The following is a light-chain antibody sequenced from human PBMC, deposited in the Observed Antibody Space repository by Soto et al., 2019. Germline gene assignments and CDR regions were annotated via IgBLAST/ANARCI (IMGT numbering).Light chain of an antibody. J-gene: IGKJ4*01. Sequence: DIQMTQSPSAVSASVGDRVTITCRASQDISRFLAWFQQNPGKVPKRLVYLASSLQSGVPSRFSGSGSGTDFTLTISSLQPEDFATYYCQQANSFPLTFGGGTKVDIK. CDR1: QDISRF. CDR2: LAS. V-gene: IGKV1-12*01. CDR3: QQANSFPLT.